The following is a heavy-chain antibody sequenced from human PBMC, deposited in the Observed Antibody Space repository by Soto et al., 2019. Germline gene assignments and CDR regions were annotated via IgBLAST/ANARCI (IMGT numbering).Heavy chain of an antibody. CDR1: GGTFSSYA. V-gene: IGHV1-69*01. Sequence: QVQLVQSGAEVQKPGSSVKVSCKASGGTFSSYAISWVRQAPGQGLEWMGGIIPISGTANYAQKFQGRVTITADESTNIGLSSMRSEDTAVYYWARSQGSSTSLAIYYYYYYGMDGWGHGTTVTVSS. CDR2: IIPISGTA. D-gene: IGHD2-2*01. CDR3: ARSQGSSTSLAIYYYYYYGMDG. J-gene: IGHJ6*02.